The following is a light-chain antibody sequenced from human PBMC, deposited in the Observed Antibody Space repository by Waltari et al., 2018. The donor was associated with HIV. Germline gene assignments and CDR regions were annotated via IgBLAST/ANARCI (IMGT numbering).Light chain of an antibody. J-gene: IGLJ2*01. V-gene: IGLV2-8*01. CDR1: SSDVGYYKH. CDR2: DVN. Sequence: QSALTQPPSASGSPGQSVTISCTGTSSDVGYYKHVSWYQHHPGKAPKRIIYDVNTRPSGGPHRVSGSKSGHTASLTVSGLQPEDEGDYFCCSLAARNTLIFGGGTKLTV. CDR3: CSLAARNTLI.